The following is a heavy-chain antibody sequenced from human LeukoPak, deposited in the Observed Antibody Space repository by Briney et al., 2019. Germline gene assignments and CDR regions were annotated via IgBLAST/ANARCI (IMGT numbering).Heavy chain of an antibody. Sequence: GSLRLSCAVAGFSFSRFNMDWVRQAPGKGLQWVSYISPRSDHIDYADSVKGRFTISRDNAKNSVYLQMNSLRAEDTALYYCASPVEVAGRGGFWGQGTLVTVSS. D-gene: IGHD6-19*01. V-gene: IGHV3-48*01. J-gene: IGHJ4*02. CDR2: ISPRSDHI. CDR1: GFSFSRFN. CDR3: ASPVEVAGRGGF.